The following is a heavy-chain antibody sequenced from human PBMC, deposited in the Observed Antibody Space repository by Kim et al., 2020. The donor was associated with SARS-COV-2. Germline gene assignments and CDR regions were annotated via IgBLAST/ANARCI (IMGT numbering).Heavy chain of an antibody. Sequence: GGSLRLSCAGSRFTFSNFVIHWVRQAPGKGLEWVAMISYDGGATHYADSVKGRFIISRDNSKNTAYLQMSSLRPEDSAVYSCTKDFYGSGSRETGMDVWG. CDR2: ISYDGGAT. CDR1: RFTFSNFV. V-gene: IGHV3-30-3*01. CDR3: TKDFYGSGSRETGMDV. J-gene: IGHJ6*01. D-gene: IGHD3-10*01.